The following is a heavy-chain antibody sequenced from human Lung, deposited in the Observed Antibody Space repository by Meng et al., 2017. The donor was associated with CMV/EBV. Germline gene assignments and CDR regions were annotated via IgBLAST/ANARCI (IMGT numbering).Heavy chain of an antibody. D-gene: IGHD3-22*01. CDR1: GFTFSSYA. CDR3: ARDDSSS. Sequence: QVQLVGSGGGVVQPGRSLRLSCAASGFTFSSYAMHWVRQAPGKGLEWVAVISYDGSNKYYADSVKGRFTISRDNSKNTLYLQMNSLRAEDMAVYYCARDDSSSWGQGTLVTVSS. CDR2: ISYDGSNK. J-gene: IGHJ5*02. V-gene: IGHV3-30-3*01.